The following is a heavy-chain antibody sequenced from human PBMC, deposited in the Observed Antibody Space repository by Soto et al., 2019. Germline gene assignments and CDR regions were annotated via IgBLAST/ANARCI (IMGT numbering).Heavy chain of an antibody. CDR3: GRVRFQSVVTTNWFDP. D-gene: IGHD2-21*02. CDR2: IYYSGST. CDR1: GGSISSSSYY. V-gene: IGHV4-39*01. J-gene: IGHJ5*02. Sequence: LSLTCTVSGGSISSSSYYWGWIRQPPGKGLEWIGSIYYSGSTYYNPSLKSRVTISVDTSKNQFSLKLSSVTPEDTAVYYCGRVRFQSVVTTNWFDPWGQGTLVTVSS.